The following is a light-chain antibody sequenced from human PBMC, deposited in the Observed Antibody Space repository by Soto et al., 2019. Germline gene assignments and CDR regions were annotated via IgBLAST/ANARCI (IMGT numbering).Light chain of an antibody. J-gene: IGKJ5*01. CDR1: QSVSTNY. V-gene: IGKV3-20*01. Sequence: EIVLTQSPGTLPLSPGERATLSCRASQSVSTNYLAWYQQKPGRAPRLLIYGASSRVTGIPGRFSSSGSGTDFTLTISRLEPEDFAVYYCQQYGSSPSITFGQGTRLEIK. CDR2: GAS. CDR3: QQYGSSPSIT.